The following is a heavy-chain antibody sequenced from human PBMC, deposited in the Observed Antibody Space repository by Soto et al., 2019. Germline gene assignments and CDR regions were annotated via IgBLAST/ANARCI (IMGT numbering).Heavy chain of an antibody. CDR2: IIPIFGTA. CDR3: ARDFRTSDSTSEWFDP. Sequence: SVKVSCKASGGTFSSYAISWVRQAPGQGLEWMGGIIPIFGTANYAQKFQGRVTITADESTSTAYMELSSLRSEDTAVYYCARDFRTSDSTSEWFDPWGQGTLVTVSS. J-gene: IGHJ5*02. V-gene: IGHV1-69*13. CDR1: GGTFSSYA. D-gene: IGHD6-13*01.